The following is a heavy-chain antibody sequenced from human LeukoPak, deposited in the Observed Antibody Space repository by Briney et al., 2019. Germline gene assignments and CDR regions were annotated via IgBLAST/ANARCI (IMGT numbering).Heavy chain of an antibody. D-gene: IGHD3/OR15-3a*01. Sequence: GGSLRLSCGASGFTLSDSYMSWIRPAPGKGLEWVSYILMSTNYTSYAASVKGRFTISRDNAKNSLYLQMNSLRAEDTALYYCAKEGGTRGTFDVWGQGTMVTVSS. J-gene: IGHJ3*01. CDR2: ILMSTNYT. CDR3: AKEGGTRGTFDV. CDR1: GFTLSDSY. V-gene: IGHV3-11*05.